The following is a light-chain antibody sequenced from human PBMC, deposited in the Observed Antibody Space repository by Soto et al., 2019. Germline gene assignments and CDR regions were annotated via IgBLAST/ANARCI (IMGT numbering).Light chain of an antibody. J-gene: IGKJ2*01. CDR2: GAS. CDR1: QSVSSN. CDR3: QQYNNWPPYT. V-gene: IGKV3-15*01. Sequence: EIVMTQSPATLSVSPWERATLSCRASQSVSSNLAWYQQKPGQAPRLLIYGASTRATGIPARFSGSGSGTEFTLTISSLQYEDFAVYYCQQYNNWPPYTFGQGTKLEIK.